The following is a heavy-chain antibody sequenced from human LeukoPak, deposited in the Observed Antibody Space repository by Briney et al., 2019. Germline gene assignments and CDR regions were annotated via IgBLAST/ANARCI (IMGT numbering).Heavy chain of an antibody. V-gene: IGHV1-8*03. D-gene: IGHD2-15*01. J-gene: IGHJ6*03. CDR1: GYTFTSYD. CDR2: MNPNGGNT. Sequence: ASVKVSCKASGYTFTSYDINWVRQATGQGLEWMGWMNPNGGNTGYAQKFQGRVTITRNTSISTAYMELSSLRSEDTAVYYCARRRGGGSYDYYYYYMDVWGKGTTVTVSS. CDR3: ARRRGGGSYDYYYYYMDV.